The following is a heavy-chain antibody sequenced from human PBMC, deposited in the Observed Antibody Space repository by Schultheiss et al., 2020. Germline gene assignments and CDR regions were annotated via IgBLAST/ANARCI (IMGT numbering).Heavy chain of an antibody. V-gene: IGHV4-34*09. CDR2: INHSGST. D-gene: IGHD5-24*01. J-gene: IGHJ6*02. CDR1: GFTFSSYA. CDR3: ARDSRDGSHTTRGMDV. Sequence: LRLSCAASGFTFSSYAMSWVRQPPGKGLEWIGEINHSGSTYYNPSLKSRVTISVDTSKNQFSLKLSSVTAADTAVYYCARDSRDGSHTTRGMDVWGQGTTVTVSS.